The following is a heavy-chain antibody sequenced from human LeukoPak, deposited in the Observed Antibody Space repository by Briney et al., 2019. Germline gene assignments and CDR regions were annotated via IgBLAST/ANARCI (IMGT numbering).Heavy chain of an antibody. J-gene: IGHJ4*02. V-gene: IGHV3-30*02. CDR2: IRSDGSDK. CDR3: GKHDSSSGY. Sequence: GGSLRLSCAASGFIFSTYGMHWVRQAPGKGLEWVAFIRSDGSDKSYAGSVMGRFTISRDNSRNTLHLQMNTLRAEDTAVYYCGKHDSSSGYWGQGTLVTVSS. D-gene: IGHD3-22*01. CDR1: GFIFSTYG.